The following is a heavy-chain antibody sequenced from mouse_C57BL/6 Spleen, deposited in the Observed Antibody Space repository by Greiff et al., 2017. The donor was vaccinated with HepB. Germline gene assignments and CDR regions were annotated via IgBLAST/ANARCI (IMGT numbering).Heavy chain of an antibody. CDR2: IYPGDGDT. CDR1: GYAFSSYW. D-gene: IGHD1-1*01. CDR3: ARGGNYYGSSPWFAY. V-gene: IGHV1-80*01. J-gene: IGHJ3*01. Sequence: VKVVESGAELVKPGASVKISCKASGYAFSSYWMNWVKQRPGKGLEWIGQIYPGDGDTNYNGKFKGKATLTADKSSSTAYMQLSSLTSEDSAVYFCARGGNYYGSSPWFAYWGQGTLVTVSA.